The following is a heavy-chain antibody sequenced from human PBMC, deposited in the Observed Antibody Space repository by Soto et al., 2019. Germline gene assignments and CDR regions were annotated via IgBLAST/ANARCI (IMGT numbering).Heavy chain of an antibody. V-gene: IGHV3-74*01. CDR2: INSDGSTT. J-gene: IGHJ4*02. D-gene: IGHD5-12*01. CDR1: GFTFSSYW. CDR3: ARDTMATDPFDY. Sequence: EVQLVESGGGLVQPGGSLRLSCAASGFTFSSYWMHWLRQVPGKGLVWVSRINSDGSTTRYADSVKGRFTSSRDNAKNTLYLQMNSLRAEDTAVYYSARDTMATDPFDYWGQGTLVTVSS.